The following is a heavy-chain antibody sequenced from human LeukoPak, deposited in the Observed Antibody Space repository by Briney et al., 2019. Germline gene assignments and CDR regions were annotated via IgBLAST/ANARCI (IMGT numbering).Heavy chain of an antibody. J-gene: IGHJ4*02. CDR3: AKEDFGGVIVTGLDFDY. CDR2: ISGFNDNT. D-gene: IGHD3-16*02. Sequence: ASVKVSCKASGYTFASYGISWVRQAPGQGLEWMGWISGFNDNTNYAQKFQGRVTVTTDTSTSTAYMELSRLRSDDTAVYYCAKEDFGGVIVTGLDFDYWGQGTLVTVSS. V-gene: IGHV1-18*01. CDR1: GYTFASYG.